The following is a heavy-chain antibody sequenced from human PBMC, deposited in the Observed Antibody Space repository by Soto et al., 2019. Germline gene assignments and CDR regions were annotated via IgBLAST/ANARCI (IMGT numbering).Heavy chain of an antibody. CDR1: GFTFSSYW. CDR2: IKQDGSEK. J-gene: IGHJ6*02. D-gene: IGHD5-12*01. Sequence: PGGSLRLSCAASGFTFSSYWMSWVRQAPGKGLEWVANIKQDGSEKYYVDSVKGRFTISRDNAKNSLYLQMNSLRAEDTAVYYCARDPNIVDTIGSIYYYYGMDVWGQGTTVTVSS. CDR3: ARDPNIVDTIGSIYYYYGMDV. V-gene: IGHV3-7*01.